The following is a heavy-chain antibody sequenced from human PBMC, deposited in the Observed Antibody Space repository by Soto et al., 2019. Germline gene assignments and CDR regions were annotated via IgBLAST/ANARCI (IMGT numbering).Heavy chain of an antibody. J-gene: IGHJ3*02. CDR1: GGSISSYY. V-gene: IGHV4-59*08. D-gene: IGHD4-17*01. Sequence: SETLSLTCTVSGGSISSYYWSWIRQPPGKGLEWIGYIYYSGSTNYSPSLKSRVTISVDTSKNQFSLKLSSVTAADTAMYYCARLHGEYVAAFDIWGQGTMVTVS. CDR3: ARLHGEYVAAFDI. CDR2: IYYSGST.